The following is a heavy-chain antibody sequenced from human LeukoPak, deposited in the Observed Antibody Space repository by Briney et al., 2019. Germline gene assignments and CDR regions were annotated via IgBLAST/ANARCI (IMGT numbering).Heavy chain of an antibody. CDR3: ARDLTDILTGYDRPPVYYYYYGMDV. CDR1: GFTFSSYG. J-gene: IGHJ6*02. D-gene: IGHD3-9*01. V-gene: IGHV3-33*01. Sequence: GGSLRLSCAASGFTFSSYGMHWVRQAPGKGLEWVAVIWYDGSNKYYADSVKGRFTISRDNSKNTLYLQMNSLRAEDTAVYYCARDLTDILTGYDRPPVYYYYYGMDVWGQGTTVTVSS. CDR2: IWYDGSNK.